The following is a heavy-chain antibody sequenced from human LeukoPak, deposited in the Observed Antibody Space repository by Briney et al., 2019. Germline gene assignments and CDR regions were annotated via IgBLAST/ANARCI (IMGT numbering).Heavy chain of an antibody. J-gene: IGHJ4*02. CDR1: GFTFSSYA. D-gene: IGHD3-10*01. CDR2: ISYDGSNK. CDR3: ARAHPGYGSGPFDY. V-gene: IGHV3-30-3*01. Sequence: GGSLRLSCAASGFTFSSYAMHGVRQAPGKGLEWVAVISYDGSNKYYADSVKGRFTISRDNSKNTLYLQMNSLRAEDTAVYYCARAHPGYGSGPFDYWGQGTLVTVSS.